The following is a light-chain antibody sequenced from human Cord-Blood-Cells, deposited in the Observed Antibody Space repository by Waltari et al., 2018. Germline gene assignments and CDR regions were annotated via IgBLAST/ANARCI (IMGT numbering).Light chain of an antibody. J-gene: IGLJ3*02. CDR2: GNI. CDR1: SPNIGAGYD. V-gene: IGLV1-40*01. Sequence: QSVLTQPPSVSGAPGQRVTISCTGSSPNIGAGYDVHWYQQLPGTAPKLPIYGNIKRPSGVPDRFSGSKSGTSASLAITGLQAEDEADYYCQSYDSSLSGWVFGGGTKLTVL. CDR3: QSYDSSLSGWV.